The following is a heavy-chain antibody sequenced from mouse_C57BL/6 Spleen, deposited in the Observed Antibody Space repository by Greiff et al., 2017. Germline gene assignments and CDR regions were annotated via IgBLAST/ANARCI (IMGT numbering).Heavy chain of an antibody. CDR1: GFTFSSYA. Sequence: DVMLVESGEGLVKPGGSLKLSCAASGFTFSSYAMSWVRQTPEKRLEWVAYISSGGDYIYYADTVKGRFTISRDNARNTLYLQMSSLKSEDTAMYYCTREDDYDVGAMDYWGQGTSVTVSS. CDR3: TREDDYDVGAMDY. CDR2: ISSGGDYI. V-gene: IGHV5-9-1*02. J-gene: IGHJ4*01. D-gene: IGHD2-4*01.